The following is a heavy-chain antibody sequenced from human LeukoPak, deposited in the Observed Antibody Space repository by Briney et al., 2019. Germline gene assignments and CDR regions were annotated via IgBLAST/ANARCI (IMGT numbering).Heavy chain of an antibody. V-gene: IGHV7-4-1*02. Sequence: GASVKVSCKASGYTFTSYAMNWVRQAPGQGLEWMGWINTNTGNPTYAQGFTGRFVFSLDTSVSTAYLQISSLKAEDTAVYYCARAPSVAYCSGGSCYSDWFDPWGQGTLVTVSS. CDR2: INTNTGNP. J-gene: IGHJ5*02. CDR1: GYTFTSYA. D-gene: IGHD2-15*01. CDR3: ARAPSVAYCSGGSCYSDWFDP.